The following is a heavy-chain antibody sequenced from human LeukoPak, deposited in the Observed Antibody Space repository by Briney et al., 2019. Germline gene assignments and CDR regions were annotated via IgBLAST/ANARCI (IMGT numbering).Heavy chain of an antibody. CDR3: ARSPYCSSTSCYYYYYMDV. Sequence: PSETLSLTCTVSGGSISSYYWSRIRQPAGKGLEWIGRIYTSGSTNYNPSLKSRVTMSVDTSKNQFSLKLSSVTAADTAVYYCARSPYCSSTSCYYYYYMDVWGKGTTVTVSS. CDR2: IYTSGST. CDR1: GGSISSYY. J-gene: IGHJ6*03. D-gene: IGHD2-2*01. V-gene: IGHV4-4*07.